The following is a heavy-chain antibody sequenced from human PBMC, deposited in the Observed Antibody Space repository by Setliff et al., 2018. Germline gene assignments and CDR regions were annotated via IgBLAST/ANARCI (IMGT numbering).Heavy chain of an antibody. CDR1: GVSFSSYA. Sequence: GEYLKLYGEASGVSFSSYAMSWVRQAPGKGLERVSNIIGSCISTYYADSVQGRVTIARDNHKNTLHLQMNSLRVEDTAIYSCAKSPHDFWSGRVFFDYLGQGMLLTVSS. CDR3: AKSPHDFWSGRVFFDY. CDR2: IIGSCIST. D-gene: IGHD3-3*01. V-gene: IGHV3-23*01. J-gene: IGHJ4*01.